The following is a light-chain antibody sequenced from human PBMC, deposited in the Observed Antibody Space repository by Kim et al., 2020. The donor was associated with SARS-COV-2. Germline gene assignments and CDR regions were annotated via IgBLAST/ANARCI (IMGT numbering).Light chain of an antibody. J-gene: IGLJ3*02. CDR1: SGDIGIYNR. V-gene: IGLV2-18*02. CDR3: SSHTTSSIWV. CDR2: EVN. Sequence: GQSCHSSRTGTSGDIGIYNRCSWDQQAPGTAPKLLIYEVNNRPSGVPDRFSGSKSGNTASLTISGLQAEDEADYYCSSHTTSSIWVFGGGTQLTVL.